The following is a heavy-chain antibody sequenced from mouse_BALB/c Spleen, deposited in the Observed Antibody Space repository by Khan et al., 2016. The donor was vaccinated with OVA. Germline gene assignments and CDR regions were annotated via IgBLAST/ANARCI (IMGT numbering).Heavy chain of an antibody. Sequence: QVQLQQSGAELVKPGASVKLSCKASGYMFTSYYMYWVKQRPGQGLEWIGEINPSNGGTNFTEKFKSKATLTADKSSSTAYMQLSSLTYEDSAVYYCTRKDYYGSSQRYFDVWGAGTTVTVSS. J-gene: IGHJ1*01. CDR1: GYMFTSYY. V-gene: IGHV1S81*02. CDR2: INPSNGGT. D-gene: IGHD1-1*01. CDR3: TRKDYYGSSQRYFDV.